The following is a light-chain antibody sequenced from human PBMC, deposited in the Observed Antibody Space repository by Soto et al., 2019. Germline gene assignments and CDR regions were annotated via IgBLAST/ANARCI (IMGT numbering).Light chain of an antibody. CDR1: QSVSSSY. CDR3: PQYGISFT. CDR2: GAS. J-gene: IGKJ3*01. Sequence: EIVLTQSPGTLSLSPGERATLSCRASQSVSSSYLARYKQKPGQAPRLLIYGASSKATGIPDRFSGRGSGTDYTLTISRLEPEDFAVYYCPQYGISFTFGPGTKVDIK. V-gene: IGKV3-20*01.